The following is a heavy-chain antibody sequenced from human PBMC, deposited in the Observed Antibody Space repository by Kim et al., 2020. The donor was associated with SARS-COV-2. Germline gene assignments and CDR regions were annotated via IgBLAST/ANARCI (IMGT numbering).Heavy chain of an antibody. CDR2: IYYSGST. CDR1: GGSISSSSYY. J-gene: IGHJ4*02. D-gene: IGHD5-12*01. CDR3: ARHSRRWLQQNPTYFDY. Sequence: SETLSLTCTVSGGSISSSSYYWGWIRQPPGKGLEWIGSIYYSGSTYYNPSLKSRVTISVDTSKNQFSLKLSSVTAADTAVYYCARHSRRWLQQNPTYFDYWGQGTLVTVSS. V-gene: IGHV4-39*01.